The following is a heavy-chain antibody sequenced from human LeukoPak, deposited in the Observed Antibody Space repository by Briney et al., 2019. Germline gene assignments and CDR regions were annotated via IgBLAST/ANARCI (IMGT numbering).Heavy chain of an antibody. CDR2: ISGSGGST. Sequence: SGGSLRLSCAASGSTFSSYAMSWVRQAPGKGLEWVSAISGSGGSTYYADSVKGRFTISRDNSKNTLYLQMNSLRAEDTAVYYCAKDSWSGYYAPYYFDYWGQGTLVTVSS. CDR3: AKDSWSGYYAPYYFDY. V-gene: IGHV3-23*01. CDR1: GSTFSSYA. D-gene: IGHD3-3*01. J-gene: IGHJ4*02.